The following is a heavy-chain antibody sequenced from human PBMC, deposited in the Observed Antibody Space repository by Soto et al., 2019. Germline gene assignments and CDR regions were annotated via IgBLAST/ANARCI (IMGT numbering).Heavy chain of an antibody. CDR3: ARWIDNGYFDY. Sequence: QGPLVQSGAEVKKPGASVKVSCGTSGFSFTSYSFHWVRQAPAQGLQWMGWINAGRGKTKYSQQFRGRVTFTWDTSANTVYMELSRLTSEDTSVFYCARWIDNGYFDYWGQGTLVTVSA. CDR2: INAGRGKT. D-gene: IGHD4-17*01. V-gene: IGHV1-3*01. J-gene: IGHJ4*02. CDR1: GFSFTSYS.